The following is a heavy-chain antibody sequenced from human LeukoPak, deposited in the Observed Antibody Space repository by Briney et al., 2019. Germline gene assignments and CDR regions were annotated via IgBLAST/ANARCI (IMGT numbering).Heavy chain of an antibody. V-gene: IGHV1-18*01. Sequence: GASVKVSCKASGYTFTSYGISWVRQAPGQGLEWMGWISACNGNTNYAQKLQGRVTMTTDTSTSTAYMELRSLRSDDTAVYYCARDYYGSGSYPDAFDIWGQGTMVTVSS. CDR3: ARDYYGSGSYPDAFDI. CDR2: ISACNGNT. CDR1: GYTFTSYG. D-gene: IGHD3-10*01. J-gene: IGHJ3*02.